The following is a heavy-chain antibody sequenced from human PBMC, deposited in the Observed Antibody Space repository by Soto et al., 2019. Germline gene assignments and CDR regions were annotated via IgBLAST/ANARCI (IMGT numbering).Heavy chain of an antibody. J-gene: IGHJ4*02. CDR2: IFYSGNL. V-gene: IGHV4-59*01. CDR3: ARRWGPTFDF. D-gene: IGHD1-26*01. Sequence: PSETLSLTCAVSGTSFGTYYWSWIRQPPGKGLEWIGYIFYSGNLNYNPSLKSRLTISVDTAKNQFSLRLSSVTAADTAVYYCARRWGPTFDFWGQGTLVTVSS. CDR1: GTSFGTYY.